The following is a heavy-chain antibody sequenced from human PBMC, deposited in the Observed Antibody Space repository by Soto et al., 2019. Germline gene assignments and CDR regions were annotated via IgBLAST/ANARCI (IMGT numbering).Heavy chain of an antibody. J-gene: IGHJ4*02. CDR1: GGSMRSTSYY. CDR2: LYFGGRT. V-gene: IGHV4-39*01. D-gene: IGHD4-17*01. CDR3: ARQPNYDYGDYGPMDY. Sequence: SETLSLTCTVSGGSMRSTSYYWGWIRQPPGKGLEWIGRLYFGGRTYYNPSLKSRVTISVDTSKKQLSLKLSSLTAADTAVYYCARQPNYDYGDYGPMDYWGQGTLVTVSS.